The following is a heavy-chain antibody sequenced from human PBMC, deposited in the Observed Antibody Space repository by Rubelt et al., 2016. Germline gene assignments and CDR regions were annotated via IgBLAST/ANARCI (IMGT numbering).Heavy chain of an antibody. J-gene: IGHJ6*02. CDR3: AKGTDSRPRYGVDV. D-gene: IGHD2-15*01. CDR1: GFTFSNCA. Sequence: ESGGGLVQPGGSLRLSCAASGFTFSNCAMHWVRQAPGKGLEWVSDLSGSGGSTYYADSVKGRFTISRDNSKNTMYLQMNSLRGEDTAVYYCAKGTDSRPRYGVDVWGQGTTVTVSS. CDR2: LSGSGGST. V-gene: IGHV3-23*01.